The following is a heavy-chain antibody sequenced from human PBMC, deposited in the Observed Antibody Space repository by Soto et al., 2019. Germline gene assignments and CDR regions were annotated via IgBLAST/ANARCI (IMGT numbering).Heavy chain of an antibody. CDR2: ISLYSDGT. CDR1: RETFSNYG. CDR3: ARVVPGAEAWFGP. V-gene: IGHV1-18*01. J-gene: IGHJ5*02. D-gene: IGHD2-2*01. Sequence: GASVKVSFKTSRETFSNYGITWVRQAPGQPLEWLGWISLYSDGTNYAQKFQGRVSMTTDTSTTTAYMELRSLRSDDTAVYYCARVVPGAEAWFGPWGQGTLVTVSS.